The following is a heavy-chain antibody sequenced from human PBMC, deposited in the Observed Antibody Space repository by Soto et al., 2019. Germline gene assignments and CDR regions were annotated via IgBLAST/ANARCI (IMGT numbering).Heavy chain of an antibody. V-gene: IGHV4-59*01. CDR3: ARDSYPLRINPPLRLYWFDP. CDR2: IYYSGST. J-gene: IGHJ5*02. D-gene: IGHD3-3*01. Sequence: SETLSLTCTVSGGSISSYYWSWIRQPPGKGLEWIGYIYYSGSTNYNPSLKSRVTISVDTSKNQFSLKLSSVTAADTAVYYCARDSYPLRINPPLRLYWFDPWGQGTLVTVSS. CDR1: GGSISSYY.